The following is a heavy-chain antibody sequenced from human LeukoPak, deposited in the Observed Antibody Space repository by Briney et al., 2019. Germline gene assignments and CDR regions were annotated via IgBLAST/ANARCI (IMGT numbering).Heavy chain of an antibody. D-gene: IGHD2-15*01. CDR2: IYYSGST. Sequence: SETLSLTCTVSGGSISSYYWSWIRQPPGKGLEWIGYIYYSGSTNYNTSLKSRVTISVDTSKNQFSLKLSSVTAADTAVYYCARDLGDCSGGSCYSYDYWGQGTLVTVSS. V-gene: IGHV4-59*01. CDR1: GGSISSYY. J-gene: IGHJ4*02. CDR3: ARDLGDCSGGSCYSYDY.